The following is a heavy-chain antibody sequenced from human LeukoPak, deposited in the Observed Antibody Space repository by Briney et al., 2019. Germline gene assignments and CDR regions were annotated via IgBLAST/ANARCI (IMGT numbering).Heavy chain of an antibody. CDR2: ISSTGSDI. J-gene: IGHJ4*02. CDR3: ARDLPTGTYRAYFDN. CDR1: GFIFSNYE. Sequence: PGGSLRLSCAGSGFIFSNYEMNWVRQAPGKGLEWVSYISSTGSDIYYADSVKGRFTISRDNAENSLYLQMNSLRAEDTAVYYCARDLPTGTYRAYFDNWGQGTLVTVPS. V-gene: IGHV3-48*03. D-gene: IGHD1-26*01.